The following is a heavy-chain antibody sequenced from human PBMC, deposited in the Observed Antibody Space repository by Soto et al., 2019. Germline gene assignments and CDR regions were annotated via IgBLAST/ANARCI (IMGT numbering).Heavy chain of an antibody. J-gene: IGHJ4*02. Sequence: QVQLVESGGGVVQPGRSLRLSCAASGFTFSSYGMPWVRQAPGKGLEWVAVISYDGSNKYYADSVKGRFTISRDNSKNKLYLQVNRLRAEHTAVYYCAKAKNGDSGGICIDYWGQGTLVTVSS. CDR2: ISYDGSNK. V-gene: IGHV3-30*18. CDR3: AKAKNGDSGGICIDY. CDR1: GFTFSSYG. D-gene: IGHD3-10*01.